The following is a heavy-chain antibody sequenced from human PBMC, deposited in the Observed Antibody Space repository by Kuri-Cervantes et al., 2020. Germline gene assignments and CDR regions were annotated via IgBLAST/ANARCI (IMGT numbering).Heavy chain of an antibody. CDR3: AREDIMSGAPTN. D-gene: IGHD5-12*01. V-gene: IGHV4-59*13. CDR2: IYYSGST. CDR1: GGSISSYY. J-gene: IGHJ4*02. Sequence: ESLKISCTVSGGSISSYYWSWIRQPPGKGLEWIGYIYYSGSTNYNPSLKSRVTISVDTSKNQFSLKLSSVTAADTAVYYCAREDIMSGAPTNWGQGTLVTVSS.